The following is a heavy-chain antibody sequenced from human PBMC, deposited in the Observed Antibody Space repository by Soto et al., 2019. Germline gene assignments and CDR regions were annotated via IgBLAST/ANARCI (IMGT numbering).Heavy chain of an antibody. D-gene: IGHD3-22*01. V-gene: IGHV3-23*01. Sequence: GGSLRLSCAASGFTFSSYAMSWVRQAPGKGLEWVSAISGSGGSTYYADSVKGRFTISRDNSKNTLYLQMNSLRAEDTAVYYCAKVSYYYDSSGYIYWGQGTLVTVSS. CDR2: ISGSGGST. CDR1: GFTFSSYA. CDR3: AKVSYYYDSSGYIY. J-gene: IGHJ4*02.